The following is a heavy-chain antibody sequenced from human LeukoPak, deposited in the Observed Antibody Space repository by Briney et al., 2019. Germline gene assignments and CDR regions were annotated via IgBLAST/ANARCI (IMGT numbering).Heavy chain of an antibody. D-gene: IGHD3-22*01. J-gene: IGHJ4*02. CDR1: GFTFSSYS. CDR2: ISSSSSTI. CDR3: AKDRTSSIVVVWIDY. V-gene: IGHV3-48*01. Sequence: PGGSLRLSCAASGFTFSSYSMNWVRQAPGKGLEWVSYISSSSSTIYYADSVKGRFTISRDNAKNTLYLQMNSLRAEDTAMYYCAKDRTSSIVVVWIDYWGQGTLVTVSS.